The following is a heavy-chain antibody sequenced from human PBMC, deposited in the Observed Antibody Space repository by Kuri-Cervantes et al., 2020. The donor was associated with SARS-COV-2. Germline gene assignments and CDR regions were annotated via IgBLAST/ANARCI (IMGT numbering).Heavy chain of an antibody. J-gene: IGHJ6*03. Sequence: ASVKVSCKASGYTFTGYYMHWVRQAPGQGLEWMGWINPNSGGTNYAQKFQGRVAITADKSTSTAYMELSSLRSEDTAVYYCARACTASRHYYHYMDVWGKGTTVTVSS. V-gene: IGHV1-2*02. CDR3: ARACTASRHYYHYMDV. CDR1: GYTFTGYY. CDR2: INPNSGGT.